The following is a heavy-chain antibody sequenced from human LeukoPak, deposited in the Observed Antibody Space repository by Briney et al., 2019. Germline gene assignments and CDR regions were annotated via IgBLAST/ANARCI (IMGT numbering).Heavy chain of an antibody. CDR3: ACEHSSASGKLFDY. Sequence: SVKLSRTAAGYTFPCYYLYWVRQPPAQGLEWMGWVNINRGGRNYAYKFYGRGPITSDRSNSTASLDLRRLRSYAAAAYDCACEHSSASGKLFDYWGQGTLVTVSS. CDR2: VNINRGGR. CDR1: GYTFPCYY. V-gene: IGHV1-2*07. D-gene: IGHD6-6*01. J-gene: IGHJ4*02.